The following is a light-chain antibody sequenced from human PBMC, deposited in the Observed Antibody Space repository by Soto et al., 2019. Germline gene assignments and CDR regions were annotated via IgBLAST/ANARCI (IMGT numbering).Light chain of an antibody. CDR2: AAS. CDR1: QSIRND. J-gene: IGKJ4*01. V-gene: IGKV1-17*01. CDR3: QQLNSYPQT. Sequence: DVRMTQSQSSLSASVGDRVTITCRASQSIRNDLNWYQQKPGKVPNLLIYAASHLQSGVPSRFSAFRSGTDFTLTISSLQPEDFATYYCQQLNSYPQTFAGGTKVAIK.